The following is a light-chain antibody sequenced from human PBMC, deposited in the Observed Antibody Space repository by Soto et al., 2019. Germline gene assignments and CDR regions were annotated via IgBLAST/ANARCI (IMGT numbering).Light chain of an antibody. CDR2: DVS. CDR3: SSYTSSSTYVV. V-gene: IGLV2-14*01. Sequence: QSALTQPASVSGSPGQSITISCTGTSSDVGGYNYVSWYQQHPGKAPKLMIYDVSNRPSVVSNRFSGSKSGNTASLTISGLQAEDEAEYYCSSYTSSSTYVVFGGGTKLTVL. CDR1: SSDVGGYNY. J-gene: IGLJ2*01.